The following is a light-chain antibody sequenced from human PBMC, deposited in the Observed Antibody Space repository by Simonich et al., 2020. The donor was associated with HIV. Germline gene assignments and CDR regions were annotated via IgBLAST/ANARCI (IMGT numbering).Light chain of an antibody. CDR3: QQYNNWPPWT. V-gene: IGKV3-15*01. CDR2: GAS. J-gene: IGKJ1*01. Sequence: EIVMTQSPVTLSVSPGERATLSCRASQNVSSNLAWYQQKPGQAPSLRIYGASTRATGIPASFSGSGSGTEFALTISSMQSEDFAVYYCQQYNNWPPWTFGQGTKVEIK. CDR1: QNVSSN.